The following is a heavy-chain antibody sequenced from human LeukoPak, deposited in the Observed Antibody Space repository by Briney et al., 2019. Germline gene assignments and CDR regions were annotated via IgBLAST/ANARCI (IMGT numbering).Heavy chain of an antibody. J-gene: IGHJ6*03. CDR2: INPNSGGT. V-gene: IGHV1-2*02. Sequence: GASVKVSCKASGYTFTGYYMHRVRQAPGQGLEWMGWINPNSGGTNYAQKFQGRVTMTRDTSISTAYMELSRLRSDDTAVYYCARDGSVAHYYYYMDVWGKGTTVTLSS. CDR3: ARDGSVAHYYYYMDV. D-gene: IGHD4-23*01. CDR1: GYTFTGYY.